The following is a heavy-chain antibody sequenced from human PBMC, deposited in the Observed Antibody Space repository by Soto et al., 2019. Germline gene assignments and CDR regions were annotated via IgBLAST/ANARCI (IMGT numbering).Heavy chain of an antibody. D-gene: IGHD3-3*01. J-gene: IGHJ6*02. CDR3: ARDRKDYDFWSGYYRPYYYYGMDV. CDR2: INPNSGGT. CDR1: GCTFTGYY. V-gene: IGHV1-2*04. Sequence: ASVKVSCKASGCTFTGYYMHWVRQAPGQGLEWMGWINPNSGGTNYAQKFQGWVTMTRDTSISTAYMELSRLRSDDTAVYYCARDRKDYDFWSGYYRPYYYYGMDVWGQGTKVTVSS.